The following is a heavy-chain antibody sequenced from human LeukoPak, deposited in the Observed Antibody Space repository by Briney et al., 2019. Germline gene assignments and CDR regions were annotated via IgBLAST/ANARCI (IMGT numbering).Heavy chain of an antibody. Sequence: SETLSLTCTVSGDSISNYYWSWIRQPAGKGLEWIGRIYTSGSTNYNPSLKSRVTMSVDTSKNQFSLKLSSVTAADTAVYYCAREGGKFRGVIKNYNWFDPWGQGTLVTVSS. V-gene: IGHV4-4*07. CDR3: AREGGKFRGVIKNYNWFDP. CDR1: GDSISNYY. CDR2: IYTSGST. D-gene: IGHD3-10*01. J-gene: IGHJ5*02.